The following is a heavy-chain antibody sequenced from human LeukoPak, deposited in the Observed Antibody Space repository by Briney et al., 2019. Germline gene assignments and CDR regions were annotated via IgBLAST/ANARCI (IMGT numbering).Heavy chain of an antibody. CDR2: ITSSSIYK. D-gene: IGHD3-10*01. Sequence: GGFLRLSCATSGFTFSRYNMNWVRQAPGKGLEWVSSITSSSIYKYYADSMKGRFTISRDNAKNSLYLQMDSLRAEDTAVYYCARDGITMRILEYWGQGTLVTVSS. J-gene: IGHJ4*02. CDR3: ARDGITMRILEY. CDR1: GFTFSRYN. V-gene: IGHV3-21*01.